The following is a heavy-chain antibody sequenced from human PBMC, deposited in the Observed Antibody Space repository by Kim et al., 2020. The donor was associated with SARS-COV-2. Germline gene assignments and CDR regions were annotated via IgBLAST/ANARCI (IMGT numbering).Heavy chain of an antibody. CDR1: GYTFTSYA. CDR3: ARFSSVYGSGSYSQNPHDAFDI. D-gene: IGHD3-10*01. J-gene: IGHJ3*02. CDR2: INTNTGNP. V-gene: IGHV7-4-1*02. Sequence: ASVKVSCKASGYTFTSYAMNWVRLAPGQGLEWMGWINTNTGNPTYAQGFTGRFVFSLDTSVSTAYLQISSLKAEDTAVYYCARFSSVYGSGSYSQNPHDAFDIWGQGTMVTVSS.